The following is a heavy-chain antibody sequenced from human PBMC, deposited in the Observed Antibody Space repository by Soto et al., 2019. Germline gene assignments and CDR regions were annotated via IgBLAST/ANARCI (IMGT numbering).Heavy chain of an antibody. Sequence: GRPLRLSCAASGVTFSSYSVNWVRQAPGKGLEWVSYISSSSSTIYYADSVKGRFTISRDNAKNSLYLQMNSLRDEDTAVYYCARDPGGGYDFWSGYYTDYYYYGMDVWGQGTTVTVSS. D-gene: IGHD3-3*01. CDR3: ARDPGGGYDFWSGYYTDYYYYGMDV. CDR2: ISSSSSTI. J-gene: IGHJ6*02. V-gene: IGHV3-48*02. CDR1: GVTFSSYS.